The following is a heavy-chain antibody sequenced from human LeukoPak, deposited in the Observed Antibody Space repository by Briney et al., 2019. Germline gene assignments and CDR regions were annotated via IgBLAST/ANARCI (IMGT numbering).Heavy chain of an antibody. CDR2: IYYSGST. V-gene: IGHV4-59*01. CDR3: ARDPYSSSWWYFDL. CDR1: GGSISSYY. D-gene: IGHD6-13*01. J-gene: IGHJ2*01. Sequence: KPSETLSLTCTVSGGSISSYYWSWIRQPPGKGLEWIGYIYYSGSTNYNPSLKSRVAISVDTSKNQFSLKLSSVTAADTAVYYRARDPYSSSWWYFDLWGRGTLVTVSS.